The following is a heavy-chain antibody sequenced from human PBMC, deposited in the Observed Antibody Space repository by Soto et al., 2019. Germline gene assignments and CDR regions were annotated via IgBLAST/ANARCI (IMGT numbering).Heavy chain of an antibody. CDR2: VNPISGDT. J-gene: IGHJ5*02. CDR3: AREEGFRITMDRGRWFDP. V-gene: IGHV1-2*02. Sequence: QIQLVQSGAEVKKPGASVKVSCRASGYTFTGYYLHWVRQAPGQGLEWMGWVNPISGDTNYAQKLQDRVIMTRDRSSTTVHMELSRLRSDDTAVYYCAREEGFRITMDRGRWFDPWGQGTLVTVSS. CDR1: GYTFTGYY. D-gene: IGHD3-10*01.